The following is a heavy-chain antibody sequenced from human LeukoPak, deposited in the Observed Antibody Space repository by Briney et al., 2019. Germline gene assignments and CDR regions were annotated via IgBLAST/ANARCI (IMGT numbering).Heavy chain of an antibody. CDR2: MNQDGSER. CDR1: GFTFGSYW. CDR3: ARSVGFGEHYYGMDV. D-gene: IGHD3-10*01. Sequence: GGSLRLSCAASGFTFGSYWMTWVRQAPGKGLEWVANMNQDGSERYYVDSVKGRFTISRDNAKNSLYLQMNSLRAEDTAVYYCARSVGFGEHYYGMDVWGQGTTVTVSS. J-gene: IGHJ6*02. V-gene: IGHV3-7*01.